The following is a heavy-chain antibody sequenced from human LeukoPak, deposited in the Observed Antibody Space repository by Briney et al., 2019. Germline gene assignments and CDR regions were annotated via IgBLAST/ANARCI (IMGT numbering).Heavy chain of an antibody. V-gene: IGHV3-23*01. CDR2: IRFSGESK. CDR1: GFILNHSS. J-gene: IGHJ3*01. D-gene: IGHD5-24*01. CDR3: AKDIQLST. Sequence: SESLPYAACGFILNHSSMIWVRQAPGKAREWVSLIRFSGESKLHAESVKRRFTIPRDNSKDSLHLQMNTQISEDGGVYHCAKDIQLSTWGLGTMVTVS.